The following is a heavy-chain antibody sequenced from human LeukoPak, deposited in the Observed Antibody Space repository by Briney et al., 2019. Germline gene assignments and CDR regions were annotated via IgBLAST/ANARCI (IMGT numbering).Heavy chain of an antibody. CDR3: ARDRAHYGGISDY. CDR1: GFTFSSYE. CDR2: ISSSGSTI. Sequence: GGSLRLSCAASGFTFSSYEMNWVRQAPGKGLEWVSYISSSGSTIYYADSVKGRFTISRDNAKNSLYLQMNSLRAEDTAVYYCARDRAHYGGISDYWGQGTLVTVSS. J-gene: IGHJ4*02. V-gene: IGHV3-48*03. D-gene: IGHD4-23*01.